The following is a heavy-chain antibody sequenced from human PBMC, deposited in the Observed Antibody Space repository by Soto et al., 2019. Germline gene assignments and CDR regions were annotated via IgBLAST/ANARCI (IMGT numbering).Heavy chain of an antibody. CDR3: ARREDYGDYEGDAFDI. J-gene: IGHJ3*02. V-gene: IGHV5-51*01. Sequence: GESLKISCKGSGYSFTSYWIGWVRQMPGKGLEWMGIIYPGDSDTRYSPSFQGQVTISADKSISTAYLQWSSLKASDTAMYYCARREDYGDYEGDAFDIWGQGTMVTVSS. D-gene: IGHD4-17*01. CDR1: GYSFTSYW. CDR2: IYPGDSDT.